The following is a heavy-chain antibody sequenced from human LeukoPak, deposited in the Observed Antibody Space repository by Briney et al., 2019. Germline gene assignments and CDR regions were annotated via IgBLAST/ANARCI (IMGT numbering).Heavy chain of an antibody. V-gene: IGHV4-34*01. CDR3: AVMKGRWLQSNPSFDY. CDR2: INHSGST. J-gene: IGHJ4*02. CDR1: GGSFSGYY. D-gene: IGHD5-24*01. Sequence: SETLSLTCAVYGGSFSGYYWSWIRQPPGKGLEWIGEINHSGSTNYNPSLKSRVTISVDTSKNQFSLKLSSVTAADTAVYYCAVMKGRWLQSNPSFDYWGQGTLVTVSS.